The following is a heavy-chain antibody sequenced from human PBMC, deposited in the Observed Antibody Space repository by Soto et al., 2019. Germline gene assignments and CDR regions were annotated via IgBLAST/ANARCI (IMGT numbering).Heavy chain of an antibody. CDR3: AKDFTMIVVAIDY. CDR1: GFTFSSYG. D-gene: IGHD3-22*01. CDR2: ISYDGSNK. V-gene: IGHV3-30*18. J-gene: IGHJ4*02. Sequence: QVQLVESGGGVVQPGRSLRLSCAASGFTFSSYGMHWVSQAPGKGLEWVAVISYDGSNKYYADSVKGRFTISRDNSKNTLYLQMNSLSAEDTAVYYCAKDFTMIVVAIDYWGQGTLVTVSS.